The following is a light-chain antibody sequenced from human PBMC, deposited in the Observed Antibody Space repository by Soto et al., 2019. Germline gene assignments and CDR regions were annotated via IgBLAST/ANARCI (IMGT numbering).Light chain of an antibody. CDR2: GAS. Sequence: DVQLTQSPSSLSASVGDRVTITCRASQSIDMYLSWYQQKPGKAPKLLIYGASTLQSGVPSRFSGGGSGTDFNLTIDSLQPEDFATYYCQQSWHSFRTFGQGTKVEIK. CDR3: QQSWHSFRT. V-gene: IGKV1-39*01. CDR1: QSIDMY. J-gene: IGKJ2*01.